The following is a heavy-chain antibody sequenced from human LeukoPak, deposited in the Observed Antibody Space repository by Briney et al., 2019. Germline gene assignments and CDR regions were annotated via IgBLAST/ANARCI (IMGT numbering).Heavy chain of an antibody. CDR2: IKQDGSEK. D-gene: IGHD3-22*01. CDR1: GFTFSSYW. Sequence: TGGSLRLSCAASGFTFSSYWMSWVRQAPGKGLEWVANIKQDGSEKYYVDSVKGRFTISRDNAKNSLYLQMNSLRAEDTAVYYCARGVGNYRYYFDYWGQGTLVTVSS. J-gene: IGHJ4*02. V-gene: IGHV3-7*01. CDR3: ARGVGNYRYYFDY.